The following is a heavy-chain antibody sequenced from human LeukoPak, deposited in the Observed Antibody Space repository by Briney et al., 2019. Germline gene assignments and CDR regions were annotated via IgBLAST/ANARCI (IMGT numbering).Heavy chain of an antibody. D-gene: IGHD3-10*01. V-gene: IGHV3-74*01. Sequence: GGSLRLSCAASVFTFSSYWMHWVRQAPGKGLVWVSRINSDGSSTNYADSVKGRFTLSRDNAKNTLHLQMNSLRAEDTAVYNCARGVRGSGTASDYWGQGTLVTVSS. CDR2: INSDGSST. J-gene: IGHJ4*02. CDR1: VFTFSSYW. CDR3: ARGVRGSGTASDY.